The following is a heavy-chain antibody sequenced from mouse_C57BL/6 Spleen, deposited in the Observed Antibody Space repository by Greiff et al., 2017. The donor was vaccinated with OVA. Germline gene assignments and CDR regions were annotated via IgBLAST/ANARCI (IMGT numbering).Heavy chain of an antibody. J-gene: IGHJ4*01. CDR3: ARDGRSYGYYAMDY. D-gene: IGHD1-1*01. Sequence: QVQLQQSGAELVRPGTSVKVSCKASGYAFTNYLIEWVKQRPGQGLEWIGVINPGSGGTNYNEKFKGKATLTADKSSSTAYMQLSSLTSEDSAVYFCARDGRSYGYYAMDYWGQGTSVTVSS. CDR1: GYAFTNYL. V-gene: IGHV1-54*01. CDR2: INPGSGGT.